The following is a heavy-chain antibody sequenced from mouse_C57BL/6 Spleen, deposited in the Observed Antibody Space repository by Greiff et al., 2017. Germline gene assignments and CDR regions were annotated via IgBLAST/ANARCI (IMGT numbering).Heavy chain of an antibody. V-gene: IGHV1-22*01. CDR2: INPNNGGT. Sequence: VQLQQSGPELVKPGASVKMSCKASGYTFTDYNMHWVKQSHGKSLEWIGYINPNNGGTRYNQKCKGKATLTVNKSSSTAYMELRSLTSEDSAVYYCARWKNDYGSSPYAMDYWGQGTSVTVSS. J-gene: IGHJ4*01. CDR3: ARWKNDYGSSPYAMDY. D-gene: IGHD1-1*01. CDR1: GYTFTDYN.